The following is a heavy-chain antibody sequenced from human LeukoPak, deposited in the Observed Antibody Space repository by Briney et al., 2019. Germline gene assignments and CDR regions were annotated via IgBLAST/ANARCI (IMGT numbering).Heavy chain of an antibody. Sequence: GASVKVSCKASGGTFSSYAISWVRQAPGQGLEWMGRIIPILGIANYAQKFQGRVTITADKSTSTAYMELSSLRSEDTAVYYCARDYGSGGYNSDAFDIWGQGTMVTVSS. CDR1: GGTFSSYA. CDR3: ARDYGSGGYNSDAFDI. J-gene: IGHJ3*02. V-gene: IGHV1-69*04. D-gene: IGHD5-24*01. CDR2: IIPILGIA.